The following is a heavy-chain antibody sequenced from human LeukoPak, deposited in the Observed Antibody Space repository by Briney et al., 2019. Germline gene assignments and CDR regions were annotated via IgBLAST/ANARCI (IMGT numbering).Heavy chain of an antibody. J-gene: IGHJ4*02. D-gene: IGHD1-26*01. CDR1: GFTFDDYA. CDR3: AKDSGSYYNGHFDY. V-gene: IGHV3-9*01. CDR2: ISWNSGSI. Sequence: GGSLRLSCAASGFTFDDYAMHWVRQAPGKGLEWVSGISWNSGSIGYADSVKGRFTISRDNAKNSLYLQVNSLRAEDTALYYCAKDSGSYYNGHFDYWGQGTLVTVSS.